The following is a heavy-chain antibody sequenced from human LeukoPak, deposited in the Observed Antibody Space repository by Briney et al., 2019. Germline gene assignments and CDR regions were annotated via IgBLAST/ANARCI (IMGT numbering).Heavy chain of an antibody. J-gene: IGHJ4*02. D-gene: IGHD6-13*01. CDR2: IWYDGSNK. Sequence: PGRSLRLSCAASGFTFRSYGMHWVRQAPGKGLEWVAVIWYDGSNKYCADSVKGRFTISRDNSKNTLYLQMNILRAEDTAVYYSVRSILTSEYSSRGGFGDYWGQGTLLTVSS. CDR3: VRSILTSEYSSRGGFGDY. V-gene: IGHV3-33*01. CDR1: GFTFRSYG.